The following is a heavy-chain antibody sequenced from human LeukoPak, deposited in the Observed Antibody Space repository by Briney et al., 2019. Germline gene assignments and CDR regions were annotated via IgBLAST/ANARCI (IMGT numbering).Heavy chain of an antibody. Sequence: GGSLRLSCAASGFTFSSYAMSWVRQAPGKGLEWVSAISGSGGSTYYADSVKGRLTISRDNSKNTLYLQMNSLRAEDTAVYYCAKGGEGSGSYFPLYFDYWGQGTLVTVSS. V-gene: IGHV3-23*01. CDR2: ISGSGGST. CDR1: GFTFSSYA. J-gene: IGHJ4*02. D-gene: IGHD3-10*01. CDR3: AKGGEGSGSYFPLYFDY.